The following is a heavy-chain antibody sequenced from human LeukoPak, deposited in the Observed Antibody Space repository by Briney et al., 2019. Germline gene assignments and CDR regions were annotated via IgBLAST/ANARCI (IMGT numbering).Heavy chain of an antibody. D-gene: IGHD6-19*01. CDR1: GDSVSSKNGA. J-gene: IGHJ4*02. CDR3: ARDFGTTGWHTFDY. V-gene: IGHV6-1*01. Sequence: SQTLSLACVVSGDSVSSKNGAWNWIRQSPSRGLEWLGRTYYRSKWYNDYAESMEGRMTISQDTSKNQYSLHLNSVTPDDTAVYYCARDFGTTGWHTFDYWGQGTLVTVSS. CDR2: TYYRSKWYN.